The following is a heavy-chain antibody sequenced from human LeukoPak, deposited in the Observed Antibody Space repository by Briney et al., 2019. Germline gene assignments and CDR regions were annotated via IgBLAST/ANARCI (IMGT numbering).Heavy chain of an antibody. CDR3: ARAAYSSSSFVY. CDR2: IIPILGIA. V-gene: IGHV1-69*04. CDR1: GGTFSSYA. D-gene: IGHD6-6*01. Sequence: SVKVSCKASGGTFSSYAISWVRQAPGQGLEWMGRIIPILGIANYAQKFQGRVTITADKSTSTAYMELSGLRSEDTAVYYCARAAYSSSSFVYWGQGTLVTVSS. J-gene: IGHJ4*02.